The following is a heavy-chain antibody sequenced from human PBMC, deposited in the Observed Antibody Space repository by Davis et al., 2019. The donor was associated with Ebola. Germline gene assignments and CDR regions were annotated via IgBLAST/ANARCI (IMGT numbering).Heavy chain of an antibody. Sequence: SVKVSCKASGYTFTSYGISWVRQAPGQGLEWMGGIIPIFGTANYAQKFQGRVTITADKSTSTAYMELSSLRSEDTAVYYCAREVIYYYGSGSYQYYFDYWGQGALVTVSS. CDR2: IIPIFGTA. V-gene: IGHV1-69*06. J-gene: IGHJ4*02. CDR3: AREVIYYYGSGSYQYYFDY. CDR1: GYTFTSYG. D-gene: IGHD3-10*01.